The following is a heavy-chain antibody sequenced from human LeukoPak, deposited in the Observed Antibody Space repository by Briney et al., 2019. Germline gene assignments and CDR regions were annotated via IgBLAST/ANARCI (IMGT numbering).Heavy chain of an antibody. D-gene: IGHD3-3*01. V-gene: IGHV5-51*01. J-gene: IGHJ3*02. Sequence: GESLKISCKGSGYTFTNYWIAWVRQMPGKGLEWMGIIYPVDSDTRYSPSFQGQVTISADRSISTAYLQWNSLKASDTAMYYCARRWADSRSGFDTWGQGTMVTVSS. CDR3: ARRWADSRSGFDT. CDR2: IYPVDSDT. CDR1: GYTFTNYW.